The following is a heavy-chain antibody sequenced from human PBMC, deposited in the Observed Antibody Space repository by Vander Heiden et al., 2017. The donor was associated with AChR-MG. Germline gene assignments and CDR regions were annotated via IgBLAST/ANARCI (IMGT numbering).Heavy chain of an antibody. D-gene: IGHD3-10*01. J-gene: IGHJ4*02. V-gene: IGHV3-30-3*01. CDR2: ISYDGSNK. CDR3: ARDAGMVRGIILRFCDD. CDR1: GFTFSNYA. Sequence: QVQLVESGGGVVQPGRSLRLSCAASGFTFSNYAMHWVRQAPGKGLEWVALISYDGSNKYFADSVKGRFTISRDKSKNTLYLQMSSLRAEDTAVYYCARDAGMVRGIILRFCDDWGQGTLVTVSS.